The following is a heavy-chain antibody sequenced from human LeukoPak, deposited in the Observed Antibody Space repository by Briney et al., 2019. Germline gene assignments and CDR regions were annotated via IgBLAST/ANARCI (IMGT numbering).Heavy chain of an antibody. D-gene: IGHD6-13*01. CDR2: ISSSGSTI. J-gene: IGHJ4*02. Sequence: PGGSLRLSCAASGFTFSDYYMSWIRQAPGKGLEWVSYISSSGSTIYYADSVKGRFTISRVNAKNSLYLQMNSLRAEDTPVYYCARYREQLAPFDYWGQGTLVTVSS. V-gene: IGHV3-11*01. CDR3: ARYREQLAPFDY. CDR1: GFTFSDYY.